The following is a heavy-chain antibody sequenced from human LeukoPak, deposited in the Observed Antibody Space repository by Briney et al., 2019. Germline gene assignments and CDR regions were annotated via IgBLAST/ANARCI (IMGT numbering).Heavy chain of an antibody. D-gene: IGHD2-8*01. CDR2: INHSGST. Sequence: SETLSLTCAVYGGSFSGYYWSWIRQPPGKGLEWIGEINHSGSTNYNPSLKSRVTISVDTSKNQFSLKLSSVTAADTAVYYCASQKTTDGIIWFDPWGQGTLVTVSS. CDR1: GGSFSGYY. V-gene: IGHV4-34*01. CDR3: ASQKTTDGIIWFDP. J-gene: IGHJ5*02.